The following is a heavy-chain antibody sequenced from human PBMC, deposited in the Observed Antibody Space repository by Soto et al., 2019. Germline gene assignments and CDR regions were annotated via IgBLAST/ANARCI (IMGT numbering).Heavy chain of an antibody. V-gene: IGHV1-24*01. CDR3: VLGDFWSGSVDY. J-gene: IGHJ4*02. Sequence: ASVKVSCKVSGYTLTELSMHWVRQAPGKGLEWMGGFDPEDGETIYAQKFQGRVTMTEDTSTDTAYMELSSLRSEDTAVYYCVLGDFWSGSVDYWGQGTLVTVSS. CDR1: GYTLTELS. D-gene: IGHD3-3*01. CDR2: FDPEDGET.